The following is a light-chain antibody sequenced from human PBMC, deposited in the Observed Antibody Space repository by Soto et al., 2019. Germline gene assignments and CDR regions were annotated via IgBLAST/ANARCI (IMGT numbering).Light chain of an antibody. CDR1: SSDVGGYNY. CDR3: TSYRSSSIVV. J-gene: IGLJ2*01. V-gene: IGLV2-14*01. CDR2: DVS. Sequence: QSALTQPDSVSGSPGQSITISCTGTSSDVGGYNYVSWYQQHPGKAPKLMIYDVSNRPSGVSNRFSGSKSGNTASLTISGLQAEDEADYYCTSYRSSSIVVFGGGTKLTVL.